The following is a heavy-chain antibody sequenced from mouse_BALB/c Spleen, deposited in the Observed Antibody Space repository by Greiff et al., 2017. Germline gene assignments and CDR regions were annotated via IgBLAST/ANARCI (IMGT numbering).Heavy chain of an antibody. Sequence: EVKLMESGGGLVQPGGSLRLSCATSGFTFTDYYMSWVRQPPGKALEWLGFIRNKANGYTTEYSASVKGRFTISRDNSQSILYLQMNTLRAEDSATYYCARAYYGYYYFDYWGQGTTLTVSS. CDR1: GFTFTDYY. CDR2: IRNKANGYTT. J-gene: IGHJ2*01. D-gene: IGHD1-2*01. CDR3: ARAYYGYYYFDY. V-gene: IGHV7-3*02.